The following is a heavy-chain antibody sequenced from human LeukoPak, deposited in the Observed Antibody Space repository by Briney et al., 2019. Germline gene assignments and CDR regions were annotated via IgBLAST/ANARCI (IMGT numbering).Heavy chain of an antibody. J-gene: IGHJ4*02. CDR3: AKEIVSPDY. V-gene: IGHV3-30*18. CDR2: ISYDGSNK. CDR1: GFTFSSYG. Sequence: GGSLRLSCAASGFTFSSYGMHWVRQAPGKGLEWVAVISYDGSNKYYADSVKGRFTISRDNSKNTLYLQMNSLRAEDTAVYYCAKEIVSPDYWGQGTLVTVSS. D-gene: IGHD2/OR15-2a*01.